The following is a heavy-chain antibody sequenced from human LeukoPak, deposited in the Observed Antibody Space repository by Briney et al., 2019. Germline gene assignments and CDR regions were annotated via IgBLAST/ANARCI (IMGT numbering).Heavy chain of an antibody. V-gene: IGHV1-69*05. CDR3: ASGTTATTLRVRFDC. CDR1: GGAFSSYA. D-gene: IGHD4-11*01. Sequence: SVKVSCKASGGAFSSYAVSWVRQAPGQGLEWMGGIIPMFGTANYAQKFQGRVTITTDESTSTAYMELSSLRSEDTAVYYCASGTTATTLRVRFDCWGQGTLVTVSS. CDR2: IIPMFGTA. J-gene: IGHJ4*02.